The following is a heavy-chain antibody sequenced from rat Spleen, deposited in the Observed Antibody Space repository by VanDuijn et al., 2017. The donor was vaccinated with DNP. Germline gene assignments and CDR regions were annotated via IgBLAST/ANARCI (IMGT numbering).Heavy chain of an antibody. V-gene: IGHV3-1*01. D-gene: IGHD1-11*01. J-gene: IGHJ1*01. CDR1: GYSITSNY. CDR3: ARGLNYGGYNYYWYFDF. Sequence: EVQLQESGPGLVKPSQSLSLTCSVTGYSITSNYWAWIRKFPGNKMEWMGYISYSGSTSYSPSLKSRISITRDTSKNQFFLHLDSVTTEDTATYFCARGLNYGGYNYYWYFDFWGPGTMVTVSS. CDR2: ISYSGST.